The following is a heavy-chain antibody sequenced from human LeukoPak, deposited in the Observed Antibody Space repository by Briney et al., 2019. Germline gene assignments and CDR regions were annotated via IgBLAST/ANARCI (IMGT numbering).Heavy chain of an antibody. V-gene: IGHV4-34*01. D-gene: IGHD3-3*01. CDR2: INHSGST. CDR3: ARGHYDFWSGYPRWFDP. CDR1: GGSFSGYY. J-gene: IGHJ5*02. Sequence: PETLSLSCAVYGGSFSGYYWSWIRQPPGKGLEWIGEINHSGSTNYNPSLKSRVTLSGDTSKNQFSLKLSSVTAADTAVYYCARGHYDFWSGYPRWFDPWGQGTLVPVSS.